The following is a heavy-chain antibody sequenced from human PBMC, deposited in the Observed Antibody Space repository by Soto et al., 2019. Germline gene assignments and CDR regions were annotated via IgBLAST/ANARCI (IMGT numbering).Heavy chain of an antibody. V-gene: IGHV3-30*03. D-gene: IGHD2-21*01. CDR1: GFAFGSHG. Sequence: QVRLVESGGGVVQPGRSLTLSCIGSGFAFGSHGMHWVRQVSGKGLEWVAVISHDGQNQYYRDSVKGRFTISRDNSKNSLYLEVNSLRVEDTAVYHCARERADIVVAPVATSGMDVWGQGTAVTVSS. CDR3: ARERADIVVAPVATSGMDV. J-gene: IGHJ6*02. CDR2: ISHDGQNQ.